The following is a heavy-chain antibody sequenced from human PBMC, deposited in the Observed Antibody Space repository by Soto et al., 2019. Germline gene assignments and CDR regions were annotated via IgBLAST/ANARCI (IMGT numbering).Heavy chain of an antibody. CDR3: ARVHYYDSSGPAWAFDI. D-gene: IGHD3-22*01. J-gene: IGHJ3*02. CDR1: GDSVRSYY. CDR2: IYYSGGT. V-gene: IGHV4-59*02. Sequence: SETLSLTCTVSGDSVRSYYWSWIRQPPGKGLEWIGYIYYSGGTNYNPSLKSRVTISIDTSKNQFSLKLSSVTAADTAVYYCARVHYYDSSGPAWAFDIWGTGTLVTVSS.